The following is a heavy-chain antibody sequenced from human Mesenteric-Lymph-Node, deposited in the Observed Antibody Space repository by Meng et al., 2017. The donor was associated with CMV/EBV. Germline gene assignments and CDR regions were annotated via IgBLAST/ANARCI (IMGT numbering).Heavy chain of an antibody. CDR3: AKSRSSTPGIVDD. D-gene: IGHD2/OR15-2a*01. J-gene: IGHJ4*02. V-gene: IGHV4-61*08. CDR2: IYGTGIT. CDR1: GVSVTSGAYH. Sequence: QLRDAGPGLVKPSETLSLTCIVSGVSVTSGAYHWSWIRQSPGKGLEWIGYIYGTGITIYNPSLKSRVTILLETSKNQFSLKLNSVTTADTAVYYCAKSRSSTPGIVDDWGQGTLVTVSS.